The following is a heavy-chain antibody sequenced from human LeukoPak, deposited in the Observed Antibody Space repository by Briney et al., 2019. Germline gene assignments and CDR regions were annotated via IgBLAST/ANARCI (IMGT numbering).Heavy chain of an antibody. V-gene: IGHV3-23*01. J-gene: IGHJ4*02. D-gene: IGHD1-26*01. CDR3: AKRRTSAFPDFAY. Sequence: PGGSLRLSCAASGVTFSSDAMSCVRQARGGGREWSASISANGQGAHYADSVQGRFTISRDTSNNTLYLHMSRLRAEDTAVYSCAKRRTSAFPDFAYWGQGTLVTVSS. CDR1: GVTFSSDA. CDR2: ISANGQGA.